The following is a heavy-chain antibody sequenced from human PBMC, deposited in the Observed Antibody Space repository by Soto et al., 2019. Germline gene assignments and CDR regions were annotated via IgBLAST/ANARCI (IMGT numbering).Heavy chain of an antibody. CDR1: GFTFSNYA. CDR2: ISYDGRNK. D-gene: IGHD3-10*01. V-gene: IGHV3-30*04. Sequence: QVQLVESGGGVVQPGRSLRLSCAASGFTFSNYAMHWVRQAPGKGLEWVAVISYDGRNKYYADSVKGRFTISRDNSKNALYLHVNSLRADDTAVYYCARNGSGNYYHFDYWGQGTLVTVSS. CDR3: ARNGSGNYYHFDY. J-gene: IGHJ4*02.